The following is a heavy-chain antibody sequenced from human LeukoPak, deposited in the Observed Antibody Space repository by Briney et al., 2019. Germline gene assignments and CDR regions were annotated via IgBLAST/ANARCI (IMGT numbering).Heavy chain of an antibody. CDR3: TTVTHFYL. J-gene: IGHJ4*02. Sequence: PGGSLRLSCAPSGFTFTGAWLSWVRQAPGKGLEWIGRIKGDGTTDYAAPLKGRFTISRDDSKATLYLQMKSLKTEDTGIYYCTTVTHFYLGGQGTLVTVSS. CDR2: IKGDGTT. D-gene: IGHD2-15*01. CDR1: GFTFTGAW. V-gene: IGHV3-15*01.